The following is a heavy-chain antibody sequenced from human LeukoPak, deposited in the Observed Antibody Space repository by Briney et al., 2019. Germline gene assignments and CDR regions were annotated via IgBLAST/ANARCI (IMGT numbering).Heavy chain of an antibody. CDR3: ARGFGFN. CDR2: INHSGST. Sequence: SETLSLTCAVYGGSFSGYYWSWIRQPPGKGLEWIGEINHSGSTNYNPSLKSRVTISVDTSKNQFSLKLSSVTAADTAVYYCARGFGFNWGQRTLVTVSS. V-gene: IGHV4-34*01. J-gene: IGHJ4*02. CDR1: GGSFSGYY. D-gene: IGHD3-10*01.